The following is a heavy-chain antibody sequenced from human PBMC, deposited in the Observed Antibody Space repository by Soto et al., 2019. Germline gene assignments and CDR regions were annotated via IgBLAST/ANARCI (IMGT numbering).Heavy chain of an antibody. CDR3: ARARPDIVMVVGETPGYYGMDV. Sequence: QVQLVESGGGLVKPGGSLRLSCPASGFTLSDYYMTWIRQAPGKGLEWVSYIRGRGPTTYYADSMKGRFSISRDNAKNSLFLQLNSLRVEDTAVYYCARARPDIVMVVGETPGYYGMDVWGQGTTVTVSS. CDR1: GFTLSDYY. J-gene: IGHJ6*02. CDR2: IRGRGPTT. D-gene: IGHD2-8*02. V-gene: IGHV3-11*01.